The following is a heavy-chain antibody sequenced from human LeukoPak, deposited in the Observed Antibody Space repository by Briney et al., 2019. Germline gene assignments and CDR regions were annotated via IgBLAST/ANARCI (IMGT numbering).Heavy chain of an antibody. Sequence: AGGSLRLSCAASGITASSYAMTWVRQAPGKGLEWVSSISSSGDRTMYADSVKGRFTISRDNFKNTLYLQMNSLSAEDTALYHCAKDPNGDYIGAFDMWGQGTMVTVSS. CDR2: ISSSGDRT. J-gene: IGHJ3*02. D-gene: IGHD4-17*01. CDR1: GITASSYA. CDR3: AKDPNGDYIGAFDM. V-gene: IGHV3-23*01.